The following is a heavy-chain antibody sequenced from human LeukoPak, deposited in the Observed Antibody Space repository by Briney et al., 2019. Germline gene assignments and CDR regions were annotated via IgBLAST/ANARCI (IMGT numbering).Heavy chain of an antibody. V-gene: IGHV4-4*07. CDR2: IYTSGST. J-gene: IGHJ4*02. CDR3: ARVAGSNLWTYYFDY. CDR1: GGSISSYY. D-gene: IGHD1-26*01. Sequence: PSETLSLTCTVSGGSISSYYWSWIRQPAGKGLEWIGRIYTSGSTNYNPSLKSRVTMSVDTSKNQFSLKLSSVTAADTAVYYCARVAGSNLWTYYFDYWGQGTLVTVSS.